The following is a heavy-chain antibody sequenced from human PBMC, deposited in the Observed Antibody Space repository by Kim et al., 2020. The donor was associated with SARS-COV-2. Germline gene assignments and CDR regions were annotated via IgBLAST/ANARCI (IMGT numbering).Heavy chain of an antibody. CDR3: AREGYCSSTSCYEIYYYYYGMDV. J-gene: IGHJ6*02. D-gene: IGHD2-2*01. V-gene: IGHV3-21*01. Sequence: GGSLRLSCAASGFTFSSYSMNWVRQAPGKGLEWVSSISSSSSYIYYADSVKGRFTISRDNAKNSLYLQMNSLRAEDTAVYYCAREGYCSSTSCYEIYYYYYGMDVWGQGTTVTVSS. CDR2: ISSSSSYI. CDR1: GFTFSSYS.